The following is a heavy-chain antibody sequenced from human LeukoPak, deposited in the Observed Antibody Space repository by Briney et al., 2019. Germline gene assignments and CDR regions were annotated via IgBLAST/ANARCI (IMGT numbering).Heavy chain of an antibody. V-gene: IGHV1-2*02. CDR2: INPNSGCT. D-gene: IGHD2-15*01. CDR3: ARGPLYCSGGSCYPRWFDP. CDR1: GYTFTGYY. J-gene: IGHJ5*02. Sequence: ASVKVSCKASGYTFTGYYMHWVRQAPGQGLEWMGWINPNSGCTNYAQKFQGRVTMTRDTSISTAYMELSRLRSDDTAVYYCARGPLYCSGGSCYPRWFDPWGQGTLVTVSS.